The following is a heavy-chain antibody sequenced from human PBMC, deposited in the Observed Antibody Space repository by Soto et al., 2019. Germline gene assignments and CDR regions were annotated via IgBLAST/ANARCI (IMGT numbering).Heavy chain of an antibody. D-gene: IGHD3-22*01. Sequence: GGSLRLSCAASGFTFSNAWMNWVRQAPGKGLEWVGRIKSKTDGGTTDYAAPVKGRFTISRDDSKNTLYLQMNSLKTEDTAVYYCTTDPVTMIVVVPSSGWGQGTLVTISS. CDR2: IKSKTDGGTT. CDR1: GFTFSNAW. J-gene: IGHJ4*02. V-gene: IGHV3-15*07. CDR3: TTDPVTMIVVVPSSG.